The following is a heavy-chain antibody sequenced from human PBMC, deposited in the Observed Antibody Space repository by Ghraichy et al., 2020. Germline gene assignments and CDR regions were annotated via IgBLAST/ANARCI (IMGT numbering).Heavy chain of an antibody. J-gene: IGHJ4*02. CDR2: IYYSGST. V-gene: IGHV4-59*01. Sequence: SETLSLTCVVSGGSFTTYYWTWIRQPPGKGLEWIGYIYYSGSTNYNPSLKSRVTISVDTSKNQFSLRLNSVTAADTAVYFCARGGLGTTVVSDYWGQGTLVTVSS. CDR1: GGSFTTYY. D-gene: IGHD1-26*01. CDR3: ARGGLGTTVVSDY.